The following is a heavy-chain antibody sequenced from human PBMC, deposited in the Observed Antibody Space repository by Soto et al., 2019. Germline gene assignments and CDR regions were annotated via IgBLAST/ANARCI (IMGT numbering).Heavy chain of an antibody. CDR3: ATGVHYYDSSGYYYRTGSRLGSY. J-gene: IGHJ4*02. CDR1: GFTFSSYA. V-gene: IGHV3-30-3*01. CDR2: ISYDGSNK. D-gene: IGHD3-22*01. Sequence: QVQLVESGGGVVQPGRSLRLSCAASGFTFSSYAMHWVRQAPGKGLEWVAVISYDGSNKYYADSVKGRFTISRDNSKNTLYLQMNSLRAEDTAVYYCATGVHYYDSSGYYYRTGSRLGSYWGQGTLVTVSS.